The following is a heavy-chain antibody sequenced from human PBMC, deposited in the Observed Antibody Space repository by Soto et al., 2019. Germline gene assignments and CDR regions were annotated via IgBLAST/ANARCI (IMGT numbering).Heavy chain of an antibody. CDR2: ISAYNGNT. CDR1: GYTFTSYG. V-gene: IGHV1-18*04. J-gene: IGHJ5*02. D-gene: IGHD3-22*01. CDR3: ARDPQINSDTSGYVGS. Sequence: ASVKVSCKASGYTFTSYGSSWVRQATGQGLEWMGWISAYNGNTNYAQKPQGRVTMTTDTSKNTLFLQMSSLRAEDTAVYYCARDPQINSDTSGYVGSWGPGTLVTVSS.